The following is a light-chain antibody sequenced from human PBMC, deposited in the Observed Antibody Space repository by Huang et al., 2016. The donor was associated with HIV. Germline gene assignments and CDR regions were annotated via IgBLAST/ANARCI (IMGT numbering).Light chain of an antibody. CDR2: GAS. V-gene: IGKV3-15*01. Sequence: EIVMTQSPATLSVSPGERATLSCRASQSVSSNLACYQQKPGQAPRRLISGASTRATGIPARFSGSGSGTEFTLTISSLQSEDFAVYYCQQYNNWPPIFTFGPGTKVDIK. CDR3: QQYNNWPPIFT. J-gene: IGKJ3*01. CDR1: QSVSSN.